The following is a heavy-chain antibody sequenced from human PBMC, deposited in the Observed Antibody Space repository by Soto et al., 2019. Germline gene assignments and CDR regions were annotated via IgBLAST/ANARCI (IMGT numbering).Heavy chain of an antibody. CDR2: IYYSGST. D-gene: IGHD2-21*02. V-gene: IGHV4-30-4*01. Sequence: QVQLQESGPGLVKPSQTLSLTCTVSGGSISSGDYYWSWIRQPPGKGLEWIGYIYYSGSTYYNPSLKSRVTISVDTSKNQFSLKLSSVTAADTAVYYCARDATVGGVVVTFFGFDPWGQGTLVTVSS. CDR1: GGSISSGDYY. CDR3: ARDATVGGVVVTFFGFDP. J-gene: IGHJ5*02.